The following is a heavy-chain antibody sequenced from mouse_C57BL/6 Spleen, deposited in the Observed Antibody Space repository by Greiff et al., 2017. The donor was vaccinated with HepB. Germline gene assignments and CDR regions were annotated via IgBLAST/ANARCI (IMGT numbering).Heavy chain of an antibody. Sequence: VHLVESGPELVKPGASVKISCKASGYAFSSSWMNWVKQRPGKGLEWIGRIYPGDGDTNYNGKFKGKATLTADKSSSTAYIQLRSLTSEDSAVYFCARGHYGSSHWYFDVWGTGTTVTVSS. CDR1: GYAFSSSW. V-gene: IGHV1-82*01. J-gene: IGHJ1*03. CDR2: IYPGDGDT. D-gene: IGHD1-1*01. CDR3: ARGHYGSSHWYFDV.